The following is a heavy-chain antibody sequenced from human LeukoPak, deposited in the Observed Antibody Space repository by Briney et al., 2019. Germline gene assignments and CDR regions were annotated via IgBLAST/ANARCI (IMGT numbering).Heavy chain of an antibody. J-gene: IGHJ4*01. Sequence: SVTLSLTCTVSGYSIRSGFYWGWIRQPPGKGLGWIGSIYHSGSTYYNPSLESRVTISVDTSKNQFSLKVISVTAADTAVYYCARGVGYCSGGRCPFDYWGRGTQVTVSS. D-gene: IGHD2-15*01. CDR2: IYHSGST. CDR3: ARGVGYCSGGRCPFDY. V-gene: IGHV4-38-2*02. CDR1: GYSIRSGFY.